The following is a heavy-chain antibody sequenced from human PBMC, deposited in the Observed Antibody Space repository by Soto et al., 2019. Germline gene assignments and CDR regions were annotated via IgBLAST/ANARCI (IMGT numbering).Heavy chain of an antibody. CDR3: ARARRTERGYFDY. D-gene: IGHD1-1*01. CDR1: GGSISSYY. J-gene: IGHJ4*02. V-gene: IGHV4-59*08. Sequence: ETLSLTCTVSGGSISSYYWSWIRQPPGKGLEWIGYIYYSGSTNYNPSLKSRVTISVDTSKNQFSLKLSSVTAADTAVYYCARARRTERGYFDYWGQGTLVTVSS. CDR2: IYYSGST.